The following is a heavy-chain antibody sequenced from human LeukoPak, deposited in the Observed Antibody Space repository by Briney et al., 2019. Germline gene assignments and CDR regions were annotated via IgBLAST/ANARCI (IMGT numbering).Heavy chain of an antibody. CDR2: ISSSSSYI. Sequence: GGSLRLSCAASGFTFSGYSMNWVRQAPGKGLEWVSSISSSSSYIYYADSVKGRFTISRDNAKNSLYLQMNSLRAEDTAVYYCARGDFWSGYYYYYYYYMDVWGKGTTVTVSS. CDR1: GFTFSGYS. D-gene: IGHD3-3*01. V-gene: IGHV3-21*01. CDR3: ARGDFWSGYYYYYYYYMDV. J-gene: IGHJ6*03.